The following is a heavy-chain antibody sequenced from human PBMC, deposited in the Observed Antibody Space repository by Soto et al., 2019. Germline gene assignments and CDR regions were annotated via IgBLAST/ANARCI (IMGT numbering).Heavy chain of an antibody. CDR3: ARATYTSGGSPTFAMDV. V-gene: IGHV1-3*01. CDR1: GYTFSSNA. Sequence: QVHLVQSGAEVKEPGASVRVSCKASGYTFSSNAIHWVRQAPGQELEWMGWINGGNGYAKYSQNFQDRDTLTRDASANTTYMELSSLRSEDTAIFYCARATYTSGGSPTFAMDVWGQGTTVTVSS. D-gene: IGHD3-10*01. J-gene: IGHJ6*02. CDR2: INGGNGYA.